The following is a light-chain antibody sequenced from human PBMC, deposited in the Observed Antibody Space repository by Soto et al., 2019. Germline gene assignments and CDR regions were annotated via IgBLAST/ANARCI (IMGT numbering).Light chain of an antibody. J-gene: IGLJ3*02. CDR2: GNN. V-gene: IGLV1-40*01. Sequence: QSVLTQPPSVSGAPGQRVTISCSNIGAGYDVHWYQQLPGTAPKLLIYGNNNRHSGVPDRFSGSKSGTSASLAITGLQAEDEADYYCQSYGSSLNGVFGGGTKLTVL. CDR1: NIGAGYD. CDR3: QSYGSSLNGV.